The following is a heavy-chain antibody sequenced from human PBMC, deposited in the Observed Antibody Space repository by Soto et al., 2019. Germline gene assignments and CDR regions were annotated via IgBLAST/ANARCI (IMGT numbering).Heavy chain of an antibody. V-gene: IGHV4-39*01. CDR3: AGRNSLASVSLNFRELSNYKWIDP. CDR2: IYYIGST. J-gene: IGHJ5*02. Sequence: QLQLQESGPGLVKPSETLFLTCTVSGDSITNSNYYWGWFRQPPGKGLEWIASIYYIGSTYYNPSLKSRVTISVDTSNNQFSLNLNSVTASDTAVYYCAGRNSLASVSLNFRELSNYKWIDPWGPGTLVTVSS. CDR1: GDSITNSNYY. D-gene: IGHD3-16*02.